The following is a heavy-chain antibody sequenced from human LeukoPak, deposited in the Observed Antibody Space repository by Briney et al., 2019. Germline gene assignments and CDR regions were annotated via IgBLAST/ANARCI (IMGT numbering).Heavy chain of an antibody. CDR2: IYPGDSDT. Sequence: GESLKIPCKGSGYSLTSYWIGWVRQMPGKGLEWMGIIYPGDSDTRYSPSFQGQVTISADKSISTAYLQWSSLKASDTAMYYCARQFVEEWFDPWGQGTLVTVSS. CDR3: ARQFVEEWFDP. D-gene: IGHD3-3*01. V-gene: IGHV5-51*01. CDR1: GYSLTSYW. J-gene: IGHJ5*02.